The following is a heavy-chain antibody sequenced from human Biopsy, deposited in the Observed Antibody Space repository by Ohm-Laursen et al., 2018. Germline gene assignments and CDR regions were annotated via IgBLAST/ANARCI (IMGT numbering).Heavy chain of an antibody. CDR3: ARAVRNQMLSTV. V-gene: IGHV1-8*01. J-gene: IGHJ6*02. CDR1: GYTFTSYD. D-gene: IGHD2-2*01. CDR2: VNPVSKNT. Sequence: ASVKVSCKTYGYTFTSYDISWMRQVSGQGLEWIGWVNPVSKNTVSVKDFRGRVTLTGDTSSSTSYMEFRSLTSKDTAIYYCARAVRNQMLSTVWGQGTAVTVSS.